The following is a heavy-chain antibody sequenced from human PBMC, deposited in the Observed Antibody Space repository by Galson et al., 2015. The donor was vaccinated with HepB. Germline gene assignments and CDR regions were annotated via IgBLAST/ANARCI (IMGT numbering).Heavy chain of an antibody. V-gene: IGHV2-5*02. CDR2: IYWDDDK. CDR1: GFSLSTSGVG. J-gene: IGHJ4*02. CDR3: AHSKAIAAAGKARYFDY. D-gene: IGHD6-13*01. Sequence: PALVKPTQTLTLTCTFSGFSLSTSGVGVGWIRQPPGKALEWLALIYWDDDKRYSPSLKSRLTITKDTSKNQVVLTMTNMDPVDTATYYCAHSKAIAAAGKARYFDYWGQGTLVTVSS.